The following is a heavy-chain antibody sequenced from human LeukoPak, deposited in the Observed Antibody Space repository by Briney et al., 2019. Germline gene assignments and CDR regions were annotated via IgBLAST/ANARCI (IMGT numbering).Heavy chain of an antibody. Sequence: SESLSLTCTVSGGSISSYYWSWIRQPPGKGLEWIGYIYDSGSTNYNPSLKSRVTISVDTSKNQFSLKLSSVTAADTAVYYCARGGSGYDSFYYYGMDVWGQGTTVTVSS. CDR2: IYDSGST. CDR1: GGSISSYY. D-gene: IGHD5-12*01. CDR3: ARGGSGYDSFYYYGMDV. J-gene: IGHJ6*02. V-gene: IGHV4-59*01.